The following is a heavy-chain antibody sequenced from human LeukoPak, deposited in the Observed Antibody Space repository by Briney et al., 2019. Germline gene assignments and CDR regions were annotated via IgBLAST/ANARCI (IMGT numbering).Heavy chain of an antibody. D-gene: IGHD4-17*01. Sequence: ASVKVSCKASGYSFSIYGITWARQAPGQGLEYLGWISASDGTTNYAQKVQDRVTMTTDTSTSTAYLELRSLRSEDTAVYYCARCGAAVTTHFSHWGQGTLVTVYS. J-gene: IGHJ4*02. V-gene: IGHV1-18*01. CDR3: ARCGAAVTTHFSH. CDR2: ISASDGTT. CDR1: GYSFSIYG.